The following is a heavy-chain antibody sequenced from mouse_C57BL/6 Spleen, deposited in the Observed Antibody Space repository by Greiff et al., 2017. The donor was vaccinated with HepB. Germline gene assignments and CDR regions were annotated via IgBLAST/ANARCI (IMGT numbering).Heavy chain of an antibody. V-gene: IGHV1-74*01. CDR3: AIAPEYYGSSNFDY. CDR1: GYTFTSYW. CDR2: IHPSDSDT. Sequence: QVQLQQPGADLVKPGASVKVSCKASGYTFTSYWMHWVKQRPGQGLEWIGRIHPSDSDTNYNQKFKGKATLTVDKSSSTAYLQRSSMTSEASAVDYCAIAPEYYGSSNFDYWGQGTTLTVSS. D-gene: IGHD1-1*01. J-gene: IGHJ2*01.